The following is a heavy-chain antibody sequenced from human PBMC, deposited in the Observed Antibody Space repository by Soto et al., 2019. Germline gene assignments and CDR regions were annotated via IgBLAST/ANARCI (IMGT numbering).Heavy chain of an antibody. J-gene: IGHJ6*02. CDR3: ACLVATKARSGFGSDVGMDV. V-gene: IGHV1-2*04. CDR1: GYTFTGYY. D-gene: IGHD5-12*01. Sequence: GPSVKVSCKASGYTFTGYYMHWVRQAPGQGLEWMGWINPNSGGTNYAQKFQGWVTMTRDTSISTAYMELSRLRSDDTAVYYCACLVATKARSGFGSDVGMDVWGQGTTVTVSS. CDR2: INPNSGGT.